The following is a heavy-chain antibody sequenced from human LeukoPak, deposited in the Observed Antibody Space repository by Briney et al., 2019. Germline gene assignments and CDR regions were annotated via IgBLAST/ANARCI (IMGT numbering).Heavy chain of an antibody. V-gene: IGHV1-3*01. Sequence: GASVKVSCKASGYAFTGYAVHWVRQAPGQRLEWMGWINAGNGNTKYSQKFQGRVTITRDTSATTAYMELSSLRSEDTAVFYCARSWVWGGSENYYYDSSGYYFDSWGQGTLVTVSS. D-gene: IGHD3-22*01. CDR3: ARSWVWGGSENYYYDSSGYYFDS. CDR1: GYAFTGYA. CDR2: INAGNGNT. J-gene: IGHJ4*02.